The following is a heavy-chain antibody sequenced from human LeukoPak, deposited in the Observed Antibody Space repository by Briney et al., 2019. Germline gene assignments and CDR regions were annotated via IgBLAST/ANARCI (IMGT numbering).Heavy chain of an antibody. CDR2: ISYDGSNK. J-gene: IGHJ4*02. CDR1: GFTFSSYA. V-gene: IGHV3-30-3*01. Sequence: GGSLRLSCAASGFTFSSYAMHWVRQAPGKGLEWVAVISYDGSNKYYADSVKGRFTISRDNAKNSLYLQMNSLRAEDTAVYYCARVITIFGVVIICIGYWGQGTLVTVSS. D-gene: IGHD3-3*01. CDR3: ARVITIFGVVIICIGY.